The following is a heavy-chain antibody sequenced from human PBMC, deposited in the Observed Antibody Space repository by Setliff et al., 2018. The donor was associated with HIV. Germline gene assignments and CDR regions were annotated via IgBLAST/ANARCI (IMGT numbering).Heavy chain of an antibody. Sequence: SETLSLTCTVSGDSLSSSSYYWGWIRQPPGKGLDWIGSIFYSGTTYYNPSLESRVTISVDTSKNQFSLKLSSATATDTAVYYCARHGLRFLACFDYWARERWSPSPQ. J-gene: IGHJ4*02. V-gene: IGHV4-39*01. CDR1: GDSLSSSSYY. D-gene: IGHD3-3*01. CDR3: ARHGLRFLACFDY. CDR2: IFYSGTT.